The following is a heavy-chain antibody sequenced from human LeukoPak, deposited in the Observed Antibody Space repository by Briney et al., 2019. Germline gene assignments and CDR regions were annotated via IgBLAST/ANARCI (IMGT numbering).Heavy chain of an antibody. V-gene: IGHV3-15*01. CDR2: VKIKNDGRTT. CDR3: TSFRSF. Sequence: GGSLRLSCADSGFTFSKSLMTWVRQAPGKGLEWVGRVKIKNDGRTTDYAAPANGRFIISRDDSKDMLYLQMNSLKTEDSAVYYCTSFRSFWGQGTLVTVPS. J-gene: IGHJ4*02. D-gene: IGHD3-10*01. CDR1: GFTFSKSL.